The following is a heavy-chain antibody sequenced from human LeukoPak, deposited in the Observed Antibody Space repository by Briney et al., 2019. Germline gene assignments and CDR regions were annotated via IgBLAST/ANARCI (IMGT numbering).Heavy chain of an antibody. D-gene: IGHD3-9*01. Sequence: GGSLRLSCAASGFTFSSYSMNWVRQAPGKGLEWVSSISSSSSYIYYADSVKGRFTISRDNAKNSLYLQMNSLRAEDTAVYYCARGQTYYDDSTGYHYYAFDIWGQGTMVTVSS. J-gene: IGHJ3*02. CDR1: GFTFSSYS. CDR3: ARGQTYYDDSTGYHYYAFDI. V-gene: IGHV3-21*01. CDR2: ISSSSSYI.